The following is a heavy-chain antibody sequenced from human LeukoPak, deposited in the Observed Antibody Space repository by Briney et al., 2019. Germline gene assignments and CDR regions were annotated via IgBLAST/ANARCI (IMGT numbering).Heavy chain of an antibody. Sequence: GESLKISCKGSGYSFTSYWIGWVRQMPGKGLEWMGIIYPGDSDTRYSPSFQGQVTISADKSISTAYLLWSSLKASDTAMYYCARRDYDFWSGYVAGAFDIWGQGTMVTVSS. J-gene: IGHJ3*02. CDR3: ARRDYDFWSGYVAGAFDI. CDR2: IYPGDSDT. V-gene: IGHV5-51*01. CDR1: GYSFTSYW. D-gene: IGHD3-3*01.